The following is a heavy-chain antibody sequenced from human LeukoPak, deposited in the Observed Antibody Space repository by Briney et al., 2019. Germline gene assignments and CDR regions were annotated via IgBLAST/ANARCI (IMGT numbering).Heavy chain of an antibody. CDR1: GGSISSSSYY. CDR3: ARDSNAAYYDFWSGYSPYNWFDP. CDR2: IYYSGST. Sequence: SETLSITCTVSGGSISSSSYYWGWIRQPPGKGLEWIGSIYYSGSTYYNPSLKSRVTISVDTSKNQFSLKLSSVTAADTAVYYCARDSNAAYYDFWSGYSPYNWFDPWGQGTLVTVSS. J-gene: IGHJ5*02. V-gene: IGHV4-39*07. D-gene: IGHD3-3*01.